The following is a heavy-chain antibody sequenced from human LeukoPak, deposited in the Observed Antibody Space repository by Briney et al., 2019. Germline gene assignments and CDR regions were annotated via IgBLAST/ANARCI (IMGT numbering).Heavy chain of an antibody. CDR1: GFTFDDYA. Sequence: HPGGSLRLSCAASGFTFDDYAMHWVRQAPGKGLEWVSGISWNSGSIGYADSVEGRFTISRDNAKNSLYLQMNSLRAEDTALYYCAKDGGNGYDILTGNPYWGQGTLVTVSS. V-gene: IGHV3-9*01. CDR2: ISWNSGSI. J-gene: IGHJ4*02. D-gene: IGHD3-9*01. CDR3: AKDGGNGYDILTGNPY.